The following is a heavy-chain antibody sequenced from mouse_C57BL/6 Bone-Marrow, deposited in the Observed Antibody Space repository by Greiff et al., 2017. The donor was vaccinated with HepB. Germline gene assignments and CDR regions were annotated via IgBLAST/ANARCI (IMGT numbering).Heavy chain of an antibody. CDR2: FYPGSGSI. CDR1: GYTFTEYT. V-gene: IGHV1-62-2*01. Sequence: VQLVESGAELVKPGASVKLSCKASGYTFTEYTIHWVKQRSGQGLEWIGWFYPGSGSIKYNEKFKDKATLTADKSSSTVYMELRRLTSEDSAVYFCARHEDYYGSLWYFDVWGTGTTVTVSS. CDR3: ARHEDYYGSLWYFDV. J-gene: IGHJ1*03. D-gene: IGHD1-1*01.